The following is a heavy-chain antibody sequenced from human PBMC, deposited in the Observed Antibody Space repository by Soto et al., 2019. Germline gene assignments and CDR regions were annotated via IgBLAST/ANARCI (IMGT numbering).Heavy chain of an antibody. J-gene: IGHJ6*02. CDR3: ARYYDFWSGYYRDYYYGMDV. Sequence: PGGSLRLSCAASGFTFSSYWMSWVRQAPGKGLEWVANIKQDGSEKYYVDSVKGRFTISRDNAKNSLYLQMNSLRAEDTAVYYCARYYDFWSGYYRDYYYGMDVWGQGTTVTVSS. CDR1: GFTFSSYW. CDR2: IKQDGSEK. V-gene: IGHV3-7*01. D-gene: IGHD3-3*01.